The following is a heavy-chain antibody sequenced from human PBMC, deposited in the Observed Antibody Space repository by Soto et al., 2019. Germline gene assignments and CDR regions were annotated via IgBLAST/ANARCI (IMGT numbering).Heavy chain of an antibody. CDR1: GYTFTSYY. D-gene: IGHD1-7*01. CDR2: ISPGGGGT. CDR3: ARDAPFPITGTTFDY. V-gene: IGHV1-46*01. J-gene: IGHJ4*02. Sequence: GASVKVSCKASGYTFTSYYIHWVRQAPGQGLEWMGSISPGGGGTSDAQNFQGRVTMTGDTSTNTVYMGLSSLRSEDSAVYYCARDAPFPITGTTFDYWGQGTLVTVSS.